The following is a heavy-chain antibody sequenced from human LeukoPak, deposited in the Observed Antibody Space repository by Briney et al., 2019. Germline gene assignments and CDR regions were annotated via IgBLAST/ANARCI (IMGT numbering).Heavy chain of an antibody. CDR3: ARGSGGYGTRGGYYMDV. J-gene: IGHJ6*03. CDR1: GGSISSYY. Sequence: SETLSLTCTVSGGSISSYYWSWIRQPPGKGLEWIGRIYTSGSTNYNPSLKSRVTMSVDTSKNQFSLKLSSVAAADTAVYYCARGSGGYGTRGGYYMDVWGKGSTVTVSS. V-gene: IGHV4-4*07. D-gene: IGHD6-19*01. CDR2: IYTSGST.